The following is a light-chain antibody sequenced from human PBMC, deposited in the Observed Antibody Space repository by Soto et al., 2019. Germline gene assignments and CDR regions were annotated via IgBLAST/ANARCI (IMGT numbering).Light chain of an antibody. J-gene: IGKJ2*03. Sequence: IVMTQSPDTLSLSPGESATLSCRASQSVRDNVAWYQQKPGQAPRLLIHGTSKRATGIPARFRGSVSGTAFTLTISSLESEDFAIYFCQQYDNRPQSFGQGTKLEMK. CDR2: GTS. V-gene: IGKV3-15*01. CDR3: QQYDNRPQS. CDR1: QSVRDN.